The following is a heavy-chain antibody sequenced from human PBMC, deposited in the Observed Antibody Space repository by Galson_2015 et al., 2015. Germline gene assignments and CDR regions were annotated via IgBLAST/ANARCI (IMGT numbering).Heavy chain of an antibody. CDR2: ISYDGNNK. V-gene: IGHV3-30-3*01. CDR3: ARVRGGGWLRDAFDF. Sequence: SLRLSCAASGFTFSNFAMHWVRQAPGKGLEWVAVISYDGNNKYNADSVKGRFTISRDNSKNTLYLQMDSLTAEDTAVYYCARVRGGGWLRDAFDFRGQGTLVAVSS. J-gene: IGHJ3*01. D-gene: IGHD6-19*01. CDR1: GFTFSNFA.